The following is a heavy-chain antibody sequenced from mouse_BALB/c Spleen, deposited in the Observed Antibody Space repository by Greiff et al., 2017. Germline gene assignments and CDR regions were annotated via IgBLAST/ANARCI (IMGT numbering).Heavy chain of an antibody. CDR1: GYAFSSSW. V-gene: IGHV1-82*01. J-gene: IGHJ2*01. CDR3: ARSDPYFDY. Sequence: QVQLKQSGPELVKPGASVKISCKASGYAFSSSWMNWVKQRPGQGLEWIGRIYPGDGDTNYNGKFKGKATLTADKSSSTAYMQLSSLTSVDSAVYFCARSDPYFDYWGQGTTLTVSS. CDR2: IYPGDGDT.